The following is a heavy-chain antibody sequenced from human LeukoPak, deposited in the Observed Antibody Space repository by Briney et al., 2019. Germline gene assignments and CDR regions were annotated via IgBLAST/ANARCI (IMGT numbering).Heavy chain of an antibody. D-gene: IGHD2-2*01. CDR2: IYTSGST. Sequence: SETLSLTCTVSGGSISSGSYYWSWIRQPAGKGLEWIGRIYTSGSTNYNPSLKSRVTISVDTSKNQFSLQLSSVTAADTAVYYCARDGVIPAAKIYYYYYYMDVWGKGTTVTVSS. V-gene: IGHV4-61*02. CDR3: ARDGVIPAAKIYYYYYYMDV. J-gene: IGHJ6*03. CDR1: GGSISSGSYY.